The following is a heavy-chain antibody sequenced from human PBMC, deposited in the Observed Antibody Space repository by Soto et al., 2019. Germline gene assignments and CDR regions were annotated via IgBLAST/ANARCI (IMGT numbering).Heavy chain of an antibody. CDR1: GYSFTTYW. CDR2: IYPGDSDT. V-gene: IGHV5-51*01. D-gene: IGHD6-13*01. Sequence: SGESLKISCKCSGYSFTTYWIALVRQMPGKGLEWMGIIYPGDSDTRYSPSFQGQVTISADKSISTAYLQWSSLKASDTAMYYCARTAAVGNYYYVMDFWGQGTTVTVTS. CDR3: ARTAAVGNYYYVMDF. J-gene: IGHJ6*02.